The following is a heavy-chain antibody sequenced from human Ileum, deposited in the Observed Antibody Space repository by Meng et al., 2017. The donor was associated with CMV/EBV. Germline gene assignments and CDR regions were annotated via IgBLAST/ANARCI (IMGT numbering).Heavy chain of an antibody. V-gene: IGHV4-31*02. J-gene: IGHJ5*02. D-gene: IGHD6-6*01. CDR3: ARVVILQYNSSNQRFDP. CDR1: SIRSGGHY. CDR2: IYYSGST. Sequence: SIRSGGHYWSWIRQHPGKGLEWIGYIYYSGSTYSNLSLKSRVTISVDTSKNQFSLKLSSVAAADTAIYYCARVVILQYNSSNQRFDPWGQGTLVTVSS.